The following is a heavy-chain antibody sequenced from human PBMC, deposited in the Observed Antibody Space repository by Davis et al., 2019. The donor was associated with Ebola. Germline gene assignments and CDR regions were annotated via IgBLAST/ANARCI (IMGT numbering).Heavy chain of an antibody. J-gene: IGHJ4*02. CDR1: GGSISSYY. D-gene: IGHD4/OR15-4a*01. V-gene: IGHV4-59*01. CDR2: IYYSGST. CDR3: AREAAMVEGHYFDY. Sequence: GSLRLSCTVSGGSISSYYWSWIRQPPGKGLEWIGYIYYSGSTNYNPSLKSRVTISVDTSKNQFSLKLSSVTAADTAVYYCAREAAMVEGHYFDYWGQGTLVTVSS.